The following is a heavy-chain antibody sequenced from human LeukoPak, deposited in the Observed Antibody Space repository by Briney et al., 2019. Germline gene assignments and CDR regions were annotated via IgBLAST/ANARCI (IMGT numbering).Heavy chain of an antibody. CDR1: GFTFSSYE. J-gene: IGHJ2*01. Sequence: GGSLKLSCAASGFTFSSYEMNWVRQAPGKGLEWVSFISNNGDTITYVDSVKGRFTISRDNSKNALYLQMNSLRAEDTAVYYCARARVDIAMFTWLNWYFDLWGRGTLVTVFS. D-gene: IGHD5-18*01. CDR3: ARARVDIAMFTWLNWYFDL. V-gene: IGHV3-48*03. CDR2: ISNNGDTI.